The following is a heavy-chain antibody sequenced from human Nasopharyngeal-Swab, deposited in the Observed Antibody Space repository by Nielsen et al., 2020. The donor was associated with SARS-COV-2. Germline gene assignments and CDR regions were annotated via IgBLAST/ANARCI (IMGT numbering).Heavy chain of an antibody. Sequence: GESLKISCAASRFTFSSYWMSWVRQAPGKGLEWVANIKQDGSEKYYVDSVKGRFTISRDNAKNSLYLQMNSLRAEDTAVYYCARDRDYAGAFDIWGQGTMVTVSS. CDR3: ARDRDYAGAFDI. CDR1: RFTFSSYW. D-gene: IGHD2-2*01. CDR2: IKQDGSEK. J-gene: IGHJ3*02. V-gene: IGHV3-7*01.